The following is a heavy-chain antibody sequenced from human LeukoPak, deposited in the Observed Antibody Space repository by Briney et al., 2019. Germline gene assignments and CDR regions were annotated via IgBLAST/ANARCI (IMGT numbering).Heavy chain of an antibody. Sequence: ASVKVSCKASGYTFTGYYMHWVRQAPGQGLEWMGWIKPNSGGTNYAQKFQGRVTMTRDTSISTAYMELSRLISDDTAVYYCARAKYYYDSSGYIYWGQGTLVTVSS. V-gene: IGHV1-2*02. J-gene: IGHJ4*02. CDR2: IKPNSGGT. CDR3: ARAKYYYDSSGYIY. CDR1: GYTFTGYY. D-gene: IGHD3-22*01.